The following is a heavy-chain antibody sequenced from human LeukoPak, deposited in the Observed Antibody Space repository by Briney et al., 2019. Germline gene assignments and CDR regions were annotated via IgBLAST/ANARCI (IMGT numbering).Heavy chain of an antibody. CDR1: GFTFSSYS. CDR2: ISSSSSTI. J-gene: IGHJ4*02. CDR3: AGVVPAAILPYY. D-gene: IGHD2-2*01. V-gene: IGHV3-48*01. Sequence: PGGSLRLSCAASGFTFSSYSMNWVRQAPGKGLEWVSYISSSSSTIYYADSVKDRFTISRDNAKNSLYLQMNSLRAEDTAVYYCAGVVPAAILPYYWGQGTLVTVSS.